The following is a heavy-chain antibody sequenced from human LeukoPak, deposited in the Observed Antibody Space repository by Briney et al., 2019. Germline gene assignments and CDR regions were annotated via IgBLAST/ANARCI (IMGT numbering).Heavy chain of an antibody. CDR3: ARNLDYSCFSGAFDI. CDR2: INPNSGGS. J-gene: IGHJ3*02. Sequence: ASVKVSCKASGYTFTAYYMHWVRQAPGQGLESMGWINPNSGGSNYAQKFQGRVTMTRDTSITTAYMELTSLTSDDTAMYYCARNLDYSCFSGAFDIWGQGTMVTVSS. D-gene: IGHD2-15*01. CDR1: GYTFTAYY. V-gene: IGHV1-2*02.